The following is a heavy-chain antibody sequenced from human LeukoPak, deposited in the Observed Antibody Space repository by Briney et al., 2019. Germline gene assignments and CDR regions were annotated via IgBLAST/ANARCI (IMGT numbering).Heavy chain of an antibody. J-gene: IGHJ5*02. D-gene: IGHD6-13*01. CDR1: GYTFTSYG. Sequence: ASVKVSCKASGYTFTSYGISWVRQAPGQGLEWMGGIIPIFGTANYAQKFQGRVTIATDESTSTAYMELSSLRSEDTAVYYCARSWVYSSSWYRGFDPWGQGTLVTVSS. CDR2: IIPIFGTA. V-gene: IGHV1-69*05. CDR3: ARSWVYSSSWYRGFDP.